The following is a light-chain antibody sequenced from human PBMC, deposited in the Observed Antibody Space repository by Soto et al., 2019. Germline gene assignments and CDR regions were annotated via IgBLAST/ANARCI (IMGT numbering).Light chain of an antibody. CDR1: QSVLFSSNNKNY. V-gene: IGKV4-1*01. J-gene: IGKJ1*01. Sequence: DIVMTQSPDSPAVSLGERATIKCKSSQSVLFSSNNKNYLAWYQQTPGQPPKVLIYWASTRDSGVPDRFSGSGSETDFTLTISSLRAEDAAVYYCQQYYTTPWTFGQGTKVEIK. CDR3: QQYYTTPWT. CDR2: WAS.